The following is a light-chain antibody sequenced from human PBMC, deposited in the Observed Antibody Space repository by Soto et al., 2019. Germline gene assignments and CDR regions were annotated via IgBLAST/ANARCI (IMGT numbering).Light chain of an antibody. J-gene: IGLJ2*01. CDR2: DNY. CDR3: GAWDTSLRAVV. V-gene: IGLV1-51*01. CDR1: SSNIGKNY. Sequence: QSVLTQPPSVSAAPGQKVIISCSGNSSNIGKNYVFWYQQFPGTAPKLLIYDNYKRPSGIPDRFSVSKSGASATLAITGPHTGDEADYYCGAWDTSLRAVVFGGGTKLTVL.